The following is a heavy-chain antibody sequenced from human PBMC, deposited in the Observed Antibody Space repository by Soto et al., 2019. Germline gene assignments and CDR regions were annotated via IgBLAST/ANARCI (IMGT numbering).Heavy chain of an antibody. D-gene: IGHD3-22*01. CDR1: GGSMRDYY. Sequence: PSETLSLTCSVSGGSMRDYYWSWIRQSPGKGPEWIGYIYYSGNTNYNPSLKSRVTISVDMPKSLFSLKLNSVTAADTAVYYCARDRLPMVVVVMGWFDPWGQGTLVTVSS. J-gene: IGHJ5*02. V-gene: IGHV4-59*01. CDR2: IYYSGNT. CDR3: ARDRLPMVVVVMGWFDP.